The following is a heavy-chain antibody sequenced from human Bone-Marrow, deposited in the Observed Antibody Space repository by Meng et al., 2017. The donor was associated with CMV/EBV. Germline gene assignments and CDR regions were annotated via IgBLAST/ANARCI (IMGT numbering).Heavy chain of an antibody. CDR2: IRYDGSNK. Sequence: GESLKISCAASGFTFSSYGMHWVRQAPGKGLEWVAFIRYDGSNKYYADSVKGRFTISRDNSKNTLYLQMNSLRAEDTAVYYCAKEAYCSSTSCYAGRGAFDIWGQGTMVTVSS. D-gene: IGHD2-2*01. V-gene: IGHV3-30*02. CDR1: GFTFSSYG. J-gene: IGHJ3*02. CDR3: AKEAYCSSTSCYAGRGAFDI.